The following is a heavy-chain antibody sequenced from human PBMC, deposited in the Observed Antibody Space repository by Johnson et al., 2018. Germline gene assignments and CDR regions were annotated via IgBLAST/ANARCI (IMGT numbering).Heavy chain of an antibody. CDR3: AKGPWATVVTPNEYFQH. Sequence: QVQLVETGGGVVQPGRSLRLSCAASGFTFSSYAMHWVRQAPGKGLEWVAVISYDGSNKYYADSVKGRFTISRDNSKNSPYLQMNSLRTEDTALYYCAKGPWATVVTPNEYFQHWGQGTLVTVSS. V-gene: IGHV3-30-3*01. D-gene: IGHD4-23*01. CDR1: GFTFSSYA. J-gene: IGHJ1*01. CDR2: ISYDGSNK.